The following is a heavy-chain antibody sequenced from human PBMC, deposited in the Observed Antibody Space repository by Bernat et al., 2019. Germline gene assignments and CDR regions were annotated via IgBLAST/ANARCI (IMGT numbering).Heavy chain of an antibody. V-gene: IGHV3-48*02. D-gene: IGHD3-16*01. Sequence: EVQLVESGGGLVQPGGSLRLSCAASGFTFNAYYMNWVRQAPGKGLEWVSSISSSSGTRNYADSVRGRFTISRDNAKNSLYLQMHSLRDEDTAVYYCARDPELGDGVFPDYWGQGTLVTVSS. CDR1: GFTFNAYY. CDR3: ARDPELGDGVFPDY. J-gene: IGHJ4*02. CDR2: ISSSSGTR.